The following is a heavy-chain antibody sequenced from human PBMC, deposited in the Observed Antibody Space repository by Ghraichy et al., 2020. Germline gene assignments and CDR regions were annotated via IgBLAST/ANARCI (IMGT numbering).Heavy chain of an antibody. CDR1: GFTVSSNY. D-gene: IGHD3-10*01. Sequence: SCAASGFTVSSNYMSWVRQAPGKGLEWVSVIYSGGSTYYADSVKGRFTISRDNSKNTLYLQMNSLRAEDTAVYYCARLYYYGSGPFDYWGQGTLVTVSS. CDR3: ARLYYYGSGPFDY. CDR2: IYSGGST. J-gene: IGHJ4*02. V-gene: IGHV3-53*01.